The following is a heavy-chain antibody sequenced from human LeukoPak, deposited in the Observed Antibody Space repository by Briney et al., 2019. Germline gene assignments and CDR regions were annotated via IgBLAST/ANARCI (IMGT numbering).Heavy chain of an antibody. CDR1: GFTFSSYA. CDR3: AREGSGYYDSSWYFQH. CDR2: ISGSGGST. V-gene: IGHV3-23*01. D-gene: IGHD3-22*01. J-gene: IGHJ1*01. Sequence: GGSLRLSCAASGFTFSSYAMSWVRQAPGKGLEWVSAISGSGGSTYYADSVKGRFTISRDNSKNTLYLQMNSLRAEDTAVYYCAREGSGYYDSSWYFQHWGQGTLVTVSS.